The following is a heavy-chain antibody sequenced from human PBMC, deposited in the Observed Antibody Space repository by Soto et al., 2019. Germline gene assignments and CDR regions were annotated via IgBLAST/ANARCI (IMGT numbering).Heavy chain of an antibody. V-gene: IGHV3-7*01. CDR2: IKQDGSEK. J-gene: IGHJ4*02. D-gene: IGHD4-17*01. CDR1: GVTFSSYW. CDR3: ASQEIDYDYFDY. Sequence: PGGSLRLSWAASGVTFSSYWMSWVRQAPGKGLEWVAYIKQDGSEKYYVDSVKGRFTISRDNAKNSLYLQMNSLRAEDTAVYYCASQEIDYDYFDYWGQGTLVTVSS.